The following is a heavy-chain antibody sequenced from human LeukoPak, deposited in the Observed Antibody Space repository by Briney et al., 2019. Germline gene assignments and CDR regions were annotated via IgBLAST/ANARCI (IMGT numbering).Heavy chain of an antibody. CDR3: ARKIYGSGNWFDP. CDR2: IYPGDSDT. J-gene: IGHJ5*02. CDR1: GYSFPTYW. V-gene: IGHV5-51*01. D-gene: IGHD3-10*01. Sequence: GESLKISCKASGYSFPTYWIGWVRQMPGKGLEWMGIIYPGDSDTRYSPSFQGQVTISADKSISTAYLQWSSLKASDTAMYYCARKIYGSGNWFDPWGQGTLVTVSS.